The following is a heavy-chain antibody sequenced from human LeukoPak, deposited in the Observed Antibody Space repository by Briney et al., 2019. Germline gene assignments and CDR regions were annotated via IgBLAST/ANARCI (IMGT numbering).Heavy chain of an antibody. V-gene: IGHV4-59*08. CDR3: ARSQIWVYDYVRGSPQPTFDY. Sequence: SETLSLTCTVSGDSITSYYWSWIRQPPGKGLEWIGYIYYSGSANYNPSLKSRVTTSINTSKNQFSLKLTSVTAADTAVYYCARSQIWVYDYVRGSPQPTFDYWGQGTLVTVSS. J-gene: IGHJ4*02. D-gene: IGHD3-16*01. CDR1: GDSITSYY. CDR2: IYYSGSA.